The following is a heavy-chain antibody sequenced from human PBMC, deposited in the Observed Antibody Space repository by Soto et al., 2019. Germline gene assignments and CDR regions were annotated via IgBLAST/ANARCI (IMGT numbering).Heavy chain of an antibody. V-gene: IGHV1-3*01. D-gene: IGHD3-3*01. CDR1: GYTFTSYA. CDR2: INAGNGNT. Sequence: ASVKVSCKASGYTFTSYAMHWVRQAPGQRLERMGWINAGNGNTKYSQKFQGRVTITRDTSASTAYMELSSLRSEDTSLYFFSIDIISFFGVVTFGMYVWAQGTTVTVSS. J-gene: IGHJ6*02. CDR3: SIDIISFFGVVTFGMYV.